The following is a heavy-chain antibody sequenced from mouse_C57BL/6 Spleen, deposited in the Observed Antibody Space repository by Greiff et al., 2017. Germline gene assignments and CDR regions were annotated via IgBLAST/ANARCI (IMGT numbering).Heavy chain of an antibody. CDR2: IDPSDSET. D-gene: IGHD1-1*01. V-gene: IGHV1-52*01. CDR1: GYTFTSYW. J-gene: IGHJ2*01. Sequence: QVQLQQPGAELVRPGSSVKLSCKASGYTFTSYWMHWVKQRPIQGLEWIGNIDPSDSETHYNQKFKDKATLTVDKSSSTAYMQLSSLTSEDSAVYFCARSTTVVATHYFDYWGQGTTLTVSS. CDR3: ARSTTVVATHYFDY.